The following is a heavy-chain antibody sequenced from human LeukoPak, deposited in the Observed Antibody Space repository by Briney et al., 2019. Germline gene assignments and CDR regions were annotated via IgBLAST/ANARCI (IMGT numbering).Heavy chain of an antibody. CDR1: GGSISGYY. J-gene: IGHJ5*02. CDR3: ARVYGSSWFRVWFDP. Sequence: SETLSLTCTVSGGSISGYYWSWIRQPPGKGLEWIGEINHSGSTNYNPSLKSRVTISVDTSKNQFSLKLSSVTAADTAVHYCARVYGSSWFRVWFDPWGQGTLVTVSS. V-gene: IGHV4-34*01. D-gene: IGHD6-13*01. CDR2: INHSGST.